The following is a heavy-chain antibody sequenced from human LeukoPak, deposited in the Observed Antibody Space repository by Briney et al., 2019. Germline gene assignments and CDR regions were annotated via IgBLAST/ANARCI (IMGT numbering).Heavy chain of an antibody. V-gene: IGHV1-8*01. Sequence: ASVKVSCKASGYTFTSYDINWVRQATGQGLEWMGWMNPNSGNTDYAQKLQGRVTMTRNTSISTAYRELSNLRSGETVVYCCARGGYYDLNWFDPWGQGTLVTVSS. D-gene: IGHD3-3*01. CDR2: MNPNSGNT. J-gene: IGHJ5*02. CDR1: GYTFTSYD. CDR3: ARGGYYDLNWFDP.